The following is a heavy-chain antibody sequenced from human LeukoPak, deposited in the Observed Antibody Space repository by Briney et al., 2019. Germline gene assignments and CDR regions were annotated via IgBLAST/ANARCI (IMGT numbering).Heavy chain of an antibody. D-gene: IGHD3-22*01. CDR3: ARESSGYFY. J-gene: IGHJ4*02. Sequence: PGGSLRLSCAASGFTFSTYSMNWVRQAPGKGLEWVSSISSGSSFIYYADSVKGRFTIPRDNAKNSLFLQMNSLRAEGTAVYYCARESSGYFYSGQGTLVTVSS. V-gene: IGHV3-21*01. CDR1: GFTFSTYS. CDR2: ISSGSSFI.